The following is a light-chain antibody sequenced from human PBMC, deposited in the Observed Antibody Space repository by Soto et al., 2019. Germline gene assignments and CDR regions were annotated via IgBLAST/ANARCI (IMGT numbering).Light chain of an antibody. Sequence: EIVLTQSPGTLSLSPGERATLSCRASQSVSSSYLAWYQQKPGQAPRLLIYGASSRATGIPDRFSGSGSGTDFTLTISRLEPEDSAVYYCQQYGSSPRTFGQWTKV. CDR1: QSVSSSY. CDR3: QQYGSSPRT. CDR2: GAS. J-gene: IGKJ1*01. V-gene: IGKV3-20*01.